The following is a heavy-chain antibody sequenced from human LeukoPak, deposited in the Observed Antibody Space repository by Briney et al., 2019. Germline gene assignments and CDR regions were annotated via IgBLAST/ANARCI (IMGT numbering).Heavy chain of an antibody. Sequence: SQTLSLTCAISGDSVSGHSVAWNWIRQSPSRGPEWLGRTYYRSKWYNDYAVSVKSRITINPDTSKNQFSLQLNSVTPEDTAVYYCARSALAVAGTFDYWGQGTLVTVSS. J-gene: IGHJ4*02. CDR2: TYYRSKWYN. D-gene: IGHD6-19*01. CDR3: ARSALAVAGTFDY. V-gene: IGHV6-1*01. CDR1: GDSVSGHSVA.